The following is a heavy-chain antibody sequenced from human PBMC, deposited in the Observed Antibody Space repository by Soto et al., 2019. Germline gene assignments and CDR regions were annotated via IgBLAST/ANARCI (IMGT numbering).Heavy chain of an antibody. D-gene: IGHD1-26*01. J-gene: IGHJ4*02. CDR1: GFTFSSYA. CDR2: ISGSGGST. CDR3: AKDRLAEGWELLRDPDY. Sequence: GGSLRLSCAASGFTFSSYAMSWVRQAPGKGLEWVSAISGSGGSTYYADSVKGRFTISRDNSKNTLYLQMNSLRAEDTAVYYCAKDRLAEGWELLRDPDYWGQGTLVTVSS. V-gene: IGHV3-23*01.